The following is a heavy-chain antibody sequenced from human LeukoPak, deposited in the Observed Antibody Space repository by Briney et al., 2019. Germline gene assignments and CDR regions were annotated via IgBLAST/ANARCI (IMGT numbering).Heavy chain of an antibody. V-gene: IGHV3-30-3*01. Sequence: GRSLRLSCAASGFTFSSYAMHWVRQAPGKGLEWVAVISYDGSNKYYADSVKGRFTISRDNSKNTLYLQMNSLRAEDTAVYYCARVSAPHGYYDFWSGTYDAFDIWGQGTMVTVSS. J-gene: IGHJ3*02. D-gene: IGHD3-3*01. CDR3: ARVSAPHGYYDFWSGTYDAFDI. CDR2: ISYDGSNK. CDR1: GFTFSSYA.